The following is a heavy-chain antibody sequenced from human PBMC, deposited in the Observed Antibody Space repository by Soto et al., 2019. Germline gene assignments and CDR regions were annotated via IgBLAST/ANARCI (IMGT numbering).Heavy chain of an antibody. V-gene: IGHV4-31*03. CDR1: GGSISSGGYY. CDR2: IYYSGST. J-gene: IGHJ4*02. Sequence: QVQLQESGPGLVKPSQTLSLTCTVSGGSISSGGYYWSWIRQHPGKVLEWIWYIYYSGSTYYNPSLQSRVTISVDTSKHQFSLKLSSVTAADTAVYYCARGCISTSFYAPFFDYWGQGTLVTVSS. CDR3: ARGCISTSFYAPFFDY. D-gene: IGHD2-2*01.